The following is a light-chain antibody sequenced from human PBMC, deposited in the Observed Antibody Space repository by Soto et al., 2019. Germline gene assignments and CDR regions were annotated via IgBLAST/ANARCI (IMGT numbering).Light chain of an antibody. V-gene: IGLV1-40*01. CDR1: SSNIGAGYD. J-gene: IGLJ2*01. CDR2: GNT. CDR3: QSFDSSLNGVV. Sequence: QAVVTQPPSVSGAPGQRATISCTGSSSNIGAGYDVHWYQQLPGTAPKLLIYGNTNRPSGVPDRFSGSKSGTSASLAITGLQAEDEADYYCQSFDSSLNGVVFGGGTKLTVL.